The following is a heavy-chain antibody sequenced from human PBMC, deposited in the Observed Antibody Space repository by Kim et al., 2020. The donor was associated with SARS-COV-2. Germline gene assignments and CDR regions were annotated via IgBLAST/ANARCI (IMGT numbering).Heavy chain of an antibody. Sequence: ATKFQGRVTMTRDTSTGTVYMELSSLRSEDTAVYYCARGGEDIAVAGTNYWGQGTLVTVSS. CDR3: ARGGEDIAVAGTNY. D-gene: IGHD6-19*01. V-gene: IGHV1-46*01. J-gene: IGHJ4*02.